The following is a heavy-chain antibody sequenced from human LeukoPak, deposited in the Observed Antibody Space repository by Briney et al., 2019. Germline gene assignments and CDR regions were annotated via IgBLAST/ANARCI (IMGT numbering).Heavy chain of an antibody. J-gene: IGHJ4*02. CDR3: ARPYYYGSGSPLGL. D-gene: IGHD3-10*01. CDR2: INHSGST. CDR1: GGSFSGYY. V-gene: IGHV4-34*01. Sequence: SETLSLTCAVYGGSFSGYYWSWIRQPPGKGLEWIGEINHSGSTNYNPSLTSRVTISVDTSKNQFSLKLSSVTAADAAVYYCARPYYYGSGSPLGLWGQGTLLTVSS.